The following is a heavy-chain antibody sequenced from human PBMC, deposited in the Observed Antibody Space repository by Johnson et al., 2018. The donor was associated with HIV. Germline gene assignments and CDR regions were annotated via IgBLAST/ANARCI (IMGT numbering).Heavy chain of an antibody. CDR1: GFTFSNAW. V-gene: IGHV3-15*01. CDR2: IKSKTAGGPT. D-gene: IGHD1-26*01. CDR3: TTDLVGIVGATQDAFDI. J-gene: IGHJ3*02. Sequence: VQLVESGGGLVKPGGSIRLSCAASGFTFSNAWMSWVRPAPGKGLEWVSRIKSKTAGGPTAYAAPVQGRFTIPRDDSKNTLYLQMNSLKTEDTAVYYCTTDLVGIVGATQDAFDIWGQGTMVTVSS.